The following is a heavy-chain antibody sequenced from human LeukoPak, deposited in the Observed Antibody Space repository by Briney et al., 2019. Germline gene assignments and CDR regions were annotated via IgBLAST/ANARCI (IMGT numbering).Heavy chain of an antibody. CDR2: ISYDGSNK. D-gene: IGHD3-22*01. J-gene: IGHJ4*02. V-gene: IGHV3-30-3*01. Sequence: PGGSLRLSCAASGFTFSSYAMHWVRQAPGKGLEWVAVISYDGSNKYYADSVKGRFTISRDNSKNTLYLQMNSLRAEDTAVYYCARDPYYDSSGALDYWGQGTLVTVSS. CDR1: GFTFSSYA. CDR3: ARDPYYDSSGALDY.